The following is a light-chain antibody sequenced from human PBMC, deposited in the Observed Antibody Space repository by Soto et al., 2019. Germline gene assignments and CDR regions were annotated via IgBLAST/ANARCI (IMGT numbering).Light chain of an antibody. Sequence: SYELTQPPSVSVSRGQTASITCSGDKLGDKYACWYQQKPGQSPVLAIYQDSKRPSGIPERFSGSNSGNTATLTISGTQAMDEADYYCQAWDNSLVFGGGTKLTVL. CDR1: KLGDKY. CDR3: QAWDNSLV. CDR2: QDS. V-gene: IGLV3-1*01. J-gene: IGLJ2*01.